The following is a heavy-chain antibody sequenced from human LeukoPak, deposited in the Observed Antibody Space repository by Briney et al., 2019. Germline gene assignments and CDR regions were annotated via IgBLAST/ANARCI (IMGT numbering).Heavy chain of an antibody. CDR1: GGSISSYH. Sequence: SETLSLTCTVSGGSISSYHWSWIRQPAGKGLEWIGRIYTSGTTNHNPSLKSRVTMSVDTSKNQFSLKLGSVTAADTAVYYCARDSSGNYGSFDPWGQGTLVTVSS. CDR3: ARDSSGNYGSFDP. V-gene: IGHV4-4*07. D-gene: IGHD3-22*01. CDR2: IYTSGTT. J-gene: IGHJ5*02.